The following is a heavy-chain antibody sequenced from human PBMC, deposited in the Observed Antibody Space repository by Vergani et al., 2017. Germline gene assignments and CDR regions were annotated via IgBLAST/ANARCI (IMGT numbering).Heavy chain of an antibody. D-gene: IGHD3-10*01. CDR2: IRYSGPT. Sequence: QLQLQESGPGLVEPSETLSLTCTVSGASISSNSYYWGWVRQSPGNGLEWVGSIRYSGPTYYNLPLQSRTTISLDTSKNQFSLKLSSVTAADTAVYYCARSPINTITMVRGVIPGLSGSYMDVWGKGTTVTVSS. CDR3: ARSPINTITMVRGVIPGLSGSYMDV. CDR1: GASISSNSYY. V-gene: IGHV4-39*01. J-gene: IGHJ6*03.